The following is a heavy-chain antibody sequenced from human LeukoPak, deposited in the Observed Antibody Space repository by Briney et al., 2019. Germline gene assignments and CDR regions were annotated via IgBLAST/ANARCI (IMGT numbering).Heavy chain of an antibody. J-gene: IGHJ4*02. V-gene: IGHV1-2*02. CDR1: GYTFTNYF. CDR3: ARVGGSWYLRLGS. D-gene: IGHD6-13*01. Sequence: VKVSCKASGYTFTNYFMHWVRQAPGQGLEWMGWINPNSGGTNYAQKFQGRVTMTRDTSISAVYMELSSLRSDDTAIYFCARVGGSWYLRLGSWGQGTLVTVSS. CDR2: INPNSGGT.